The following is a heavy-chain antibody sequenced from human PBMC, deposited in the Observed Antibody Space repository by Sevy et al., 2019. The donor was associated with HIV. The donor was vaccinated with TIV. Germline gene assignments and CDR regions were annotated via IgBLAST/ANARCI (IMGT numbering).Heavy chain of an antibody. CDR3: ARGPHYYYDSSAFFDY. CDR1: GFTFSSYE. J-gene: IGHJ4*02. CDR2: ISNSGTSK. V-gene: IGHV3-48*03. D-gene: IGHD3-22*01. Sequence: GESLKISCAASGFTFSSYEMKWVRQAPGKGLEWVSCISNSGTSKYYADSVKGRFTISRDSPKNSLYLQMNSLRAEDTAVYYCARGPHYYYDSSAFFDYWGQGTLVTVSS.